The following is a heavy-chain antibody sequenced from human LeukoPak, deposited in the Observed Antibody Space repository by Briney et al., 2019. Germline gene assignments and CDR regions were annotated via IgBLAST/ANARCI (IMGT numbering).Heavy chain of an antibody. J-gene: IGHJ4*01. D-gene: IGHD2-2*01. CDR3: ARDTRGESDY. Sequence: PGGSLRLSCAASGFSLSAYWMTWVRQAPGKGLEWVANINRDGSQKNHVDSVKGRFTISRDNAENSLFLQMNSLTAEDTAVYYCARDTRGESDYWGHGTLVTVSS. CDR2: INRDGSQK. V-gene: IGHV3-7*01. CDR1: GFSLSAYW.